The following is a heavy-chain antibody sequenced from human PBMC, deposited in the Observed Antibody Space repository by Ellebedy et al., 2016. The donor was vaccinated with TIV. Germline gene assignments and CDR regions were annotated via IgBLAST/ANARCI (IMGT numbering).Heavy chain of an antibody. Sequence: AASVKVSCKVSGYTLTELSIHWVRQAPGKGLEWMGGFDPEDGETIYAQKVQGRVTMTEDTSTDTAYMELSSLRSEDTAVYYCVTDLEDGNYVSFFDLWGRGTLVTVSS. CDR3: VTDLEDGNYVSFFDL. CDR1: GYTLTELS. D-gene: IGHD3-16*01. J-gene: IGHJ2*01. CDR2: FDPEDGET. V-gene: IGHV1-24*01.